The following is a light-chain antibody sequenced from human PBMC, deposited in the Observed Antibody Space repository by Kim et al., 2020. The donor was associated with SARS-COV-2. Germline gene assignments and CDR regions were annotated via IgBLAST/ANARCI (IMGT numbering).Light chain of an antibody. CDR1: SLRRYY. V-gene: IGLV3-19*01. Sequence: SSELTQDPAVSVALGQTVRITCQGDSLRRYYASWYQQKPGQAPLLVIYGKNNRPSGIPDRFYGSSSGNTVSLTITGAQAEDEADYYCNSRDSSGYHVVFG. CDR2: GKN. J-gene: IGLJ2*01. CDR3: NSRDSSGYHVV.